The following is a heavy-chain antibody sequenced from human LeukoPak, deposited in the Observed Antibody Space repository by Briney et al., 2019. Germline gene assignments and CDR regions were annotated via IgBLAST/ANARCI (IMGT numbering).Heavy chain of an antibody. Sequence: GGSLRLSCAASGFTVSSNYMSWVRQAPGKGLEWVSVIYSGGSTYYADSVKGRFTISRDNSKNTLYLQMNSLRAEDTAVYYCASSGSRLGYYYYGMDVWGQGTTVTVSS. V-gene: IGHV3-66*01. CDR1: GFTVSSNY. CDR3: ASSGSRLGYYYYGMDV. CDR2: IYSGGST. D-gene: IGHD3-10*01. J-gene: IGHJ6*02.